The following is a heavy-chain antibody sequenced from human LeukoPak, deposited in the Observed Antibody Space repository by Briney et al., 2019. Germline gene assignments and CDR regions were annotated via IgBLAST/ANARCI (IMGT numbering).Heavy chain of an antibody. D-gene: IGHD6-13*01. V-gene: IGHV3-30*18. J-gene: IGHJ4*02. CDR3: AKDLGSSWAFDY. Sequence: PGRSLRLSCAASGFTFSSYGMHWVRQAPGKGLEWVAVISYDGSNKYYADSVKGRFTISRDNSKNTLYLQMNSLRAEDTAVYYCAKDLGSSWAFDYWGQGTLVTVSS. CDR1: GFTFSSYG. CDR2: ISYDGSNK.